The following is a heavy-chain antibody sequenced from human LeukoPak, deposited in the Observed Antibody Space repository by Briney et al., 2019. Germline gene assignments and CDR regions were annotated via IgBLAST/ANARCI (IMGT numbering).Heavy chain of an antibody. CDR2: IYTVGNT. J-gene: IGHJ4*02. CDR3: ARGYSYGYFDY. CDR1: GFTVSSNY. Sequence: GGSLRLSCAASGFTVSSNYMSWVRQAPGRGLEWVSVIYTVGNTYYAESVKGRFTISRDNSKNTLYLQMNSLRAEDTAVYYCARGYSYGYFDYWGQGTLVTVPS. D-gene: IGHD5-18*01. V-gene: IGHV3-53*01.